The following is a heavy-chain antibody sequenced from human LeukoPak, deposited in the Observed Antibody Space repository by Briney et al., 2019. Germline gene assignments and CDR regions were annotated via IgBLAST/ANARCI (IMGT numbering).Heavy chain of an antibody. CDR1: GYTFTGYY. Sequence: ASVKVSCKASGYTFTGYYMHWVRQAPGQGLEWMGWINPNRGGTNYAQKFQGRVTMTRDRSISTAYMELNRLRSDAKAVYLFAREGGDWTHSLSYFDYWGQGTLVTVSS. CDR2: INPNRGGT. CDR3: AREGGDWTHSLSYFDY. V-gene: IGHV1-2*02. J-gene: IGHJ4*02. D-gene: IGHD3/OR15-3a*01.